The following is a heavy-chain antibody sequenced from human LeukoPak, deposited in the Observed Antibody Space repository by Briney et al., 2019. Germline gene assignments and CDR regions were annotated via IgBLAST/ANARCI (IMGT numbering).Heavy chain of an antibody. J-gene: IGHJ4*02. CDR2: MNPNSGNT. D-gene: IGHD3-22*01. Sequence: ASVKVSCKASGYSFTNYDINWVRQATGQGLEWMGWMNPNSGNTAYAQNFQGRVTMTRNTSISTAYMELSRLKSEDTSVYFCARADYDTSASTRKQIDYWGQGTLVTVSS. CDR3: ARADYDTSASTRKQIDY. V-gene: IGHV1-8*01. CDR1: GYSFTNYD.